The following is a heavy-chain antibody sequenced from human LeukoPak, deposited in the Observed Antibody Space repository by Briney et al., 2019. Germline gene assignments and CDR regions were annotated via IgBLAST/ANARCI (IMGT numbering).Heavy chain of an antibody. CDR1: GFTFSSYS. CDR2: ISSSSSYI. CDR3: ARASLSRAFDI. J-gene: IGHJ3*02. Sequence: GGSLRLSCAASGFTFSSYSMNWVRQAPGKGLEWVSSISSSSSYIYYADSVKGRFTISRDNAKNSLYLQMNSLRAEDTALYHCARASLSRAFDIWGQGTMVTVSS. V-gene: IGHV3-21*04.